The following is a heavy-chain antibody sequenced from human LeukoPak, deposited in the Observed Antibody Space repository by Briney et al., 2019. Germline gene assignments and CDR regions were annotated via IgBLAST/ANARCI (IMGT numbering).Heavy chain of an antibody. CDR2: ISYSDGGSPTS. J-gene: IGHJ6*02. V-gene: IGHV3-48*01. CDR3: ARAKIVVVPARPKEKNPRANTRYYYYGMDV. Sequence: RGSLRLSCAASGFTFTSYAMTRVRPAPRKGLGRGSYISYSDGGSPTSYSAETVKGRFTISRDNAKNSLYLQMDSLRVENTAVYYCARAKIVVVPARPKEKNPRANTRYYYYGMDVWGQGTTVTVSS. D-gene: IGHD2-2*01. CDR1: GFTFTSYA.